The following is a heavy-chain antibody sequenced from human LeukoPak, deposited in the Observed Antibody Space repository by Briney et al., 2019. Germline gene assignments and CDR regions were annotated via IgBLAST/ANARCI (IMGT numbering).Heavy chain of an antibody. J-gene: IGHJ4*02. CDR1: GFTFGDYS. D-gene: IGHD1-26*01. V-gene: IGHV3-49*04. CDR3: SRGRRATHDY. CDR2: IRSKAYGGTT. Sequence: GGSLRLSCTASGFTFGDYSMNWVRQAPGKGLEWVGFIRSKAYGGTTEYAASVKGRSTISRDDSKSIVYLQMNSLKSEDTAVYYCSRGRRATHDYWGQGTLVTVSS.